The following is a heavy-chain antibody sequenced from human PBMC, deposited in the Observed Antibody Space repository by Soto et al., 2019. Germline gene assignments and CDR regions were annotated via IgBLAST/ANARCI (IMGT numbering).Heavy chain of an antibody. CDR1: GCTFTSYY. D-gene: IGHD3-22*01. CDR3: AREAAGYYDSSGFTLFDY. V-gene: IGHV1-46*01. J-gene: IGHJ4*02. Sequence: GASVKVSCKASGCTFTSYYMHWVRQAPGQGLEWMGIINPSGGSTSYAQKFQGRVTMTRDTSTSTVYMELSSLRSEDTAVYYCAREAAGYYDSSGFTLFDYWGQGTLVTVSS. CDR2: INPSGGST.